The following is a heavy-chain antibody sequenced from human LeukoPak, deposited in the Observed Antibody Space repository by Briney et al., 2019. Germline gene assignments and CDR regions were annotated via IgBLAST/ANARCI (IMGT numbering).Heavy chain of an antibody. J-gene: IGHJ4*02. CDR1: GYTFTGYY. CDR2: MNPNSGNT. CDR3: YYFDY. V-gene: IGHV1-8*02. Sequence: GASVKVSCKASGYTFTGYYMHWVRQAPGQGLEWMGWMNPNSGNTGYEQKFQGRVTMTRNTSISTAYMELSSLRSKDTAVYYCYYFDYWGQGTLVTVSS.